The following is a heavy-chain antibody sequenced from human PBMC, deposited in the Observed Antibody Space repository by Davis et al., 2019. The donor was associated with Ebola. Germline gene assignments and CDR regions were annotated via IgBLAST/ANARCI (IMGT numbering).Heavy chain of an antibody. D-gene: IGHD1-26*01. CDR1: GFTFSSYS. V-gene: IGHV3-21*04. J-gene: IGHJ4*02. CDR3: ARDMAEWELMWDYFDY. Sequence: GGSLRLSCAASGFTFSSYSMNWVRQAPGKGLEWVSSISSSSSYIYYADSVRGRFTISRDNAKNSLYLQMNSLRAEDTAVYYCARDMAEWELMWDYFDYWGQGTLVTVSS. CDR2: ISSSSSYI.